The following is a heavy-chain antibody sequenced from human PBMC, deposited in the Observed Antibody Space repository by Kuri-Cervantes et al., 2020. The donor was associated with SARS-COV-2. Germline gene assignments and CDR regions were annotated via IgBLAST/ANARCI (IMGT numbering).Heavy chain of an antibody. J-gene: IGHJ4*02. CDR1: GFIFSDYY. CDR3: ARDFRLGKSLDY. Sequence: GGSLRLSCTASGFIFSDYYMTCIRQAPGKGLEWVSNIGPSGTTKYYADSVKGRFTISRENAKNSLYLQMSSLRAEDTAVYYCARDFRLGKSLDYWGQGTLVTVSS. D-gene: IGHD7-27*01. V-gene: IGHV3-11*04. CDR2: IGPSGTTK.